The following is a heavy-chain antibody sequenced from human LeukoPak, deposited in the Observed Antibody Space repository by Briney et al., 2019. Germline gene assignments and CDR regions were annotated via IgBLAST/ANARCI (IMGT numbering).Heavy chain of an antibody. J-gene: IGHJ4*02. CDR1: GGSFSGYY. CDR2: INHSGST. CDR3: ARRSGDFWSPTYGDFDY. Sequence: PSETLSLTCAVYGGSFSGYYWSWIRQPPGKGLEWIGEINHSGSTNYNPSLKSRVTISVDTSKNQFSLKLSSVTAADTAVYYCARRSGDFWSPTYGDFDYWGQGTLVTVSS. V-gene: IGHV4-34*01. D-gene: IGHD3-3*01.